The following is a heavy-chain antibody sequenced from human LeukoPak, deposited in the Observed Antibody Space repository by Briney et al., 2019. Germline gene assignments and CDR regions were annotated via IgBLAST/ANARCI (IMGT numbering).Heavy chain of an antibody. J-gene: IGHJ4*02. CDR1: GFTFSTYS. Sequence: GGSLRPSCAASGFTFSTYSMNWVRQAPGKGLEWVSYITSSSSTIYYADSVKGRFTISRDNAKNSLFLQMNSLRAEDTGVYYCARDGVPSAYSSSWYMIDYWGQGTLVTVSS. V-gene: IGHV3-48*01. CDR3: ARDGVPSAYSSSWYMIDY. CDR2: ITSSSSTI. D-gene: IGHD6-13*01.